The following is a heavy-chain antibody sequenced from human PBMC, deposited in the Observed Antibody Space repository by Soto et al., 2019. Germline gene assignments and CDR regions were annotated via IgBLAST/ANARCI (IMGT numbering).Heavy chain of an antibody. D-gene: IGHD2-15*01. CDR1: GFTFSNYW. V-gene: IGHV3-7*03. CDR3: ARYCSGGSCFNY. J-gene: IGHJ4*02. CDR2: IKEDGSEK. Sequence: GGSLRLSCAASGFTFSNYWMSWVRQAPGKGLEWVANIKEDGSEKYYVDSVKGRFTISRDNAKNSVYLQMNSLRAEDTAVYYCARYCSGGSCFNYWGQGTLVTVYS.